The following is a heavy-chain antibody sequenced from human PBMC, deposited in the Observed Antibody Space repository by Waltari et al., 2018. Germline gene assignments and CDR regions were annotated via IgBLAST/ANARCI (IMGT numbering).Heavy chain of an antibody. J-gene: IGHJ4*02. V-gene: IGHV4-31*01. CDR3: AREVGATGSFDY. Sequence: QVQLQESGPGLVKPSQTLSLTCTVSGGSISSGGYYWSWIRQHPGKGLEWVGYIYYSGSTYYNPSLKSLVTISVDTSKNQFSLKLSSVTAADTAVYYCAREVGATGSFDYWGQGTLVTVSS. D-gene: IGHD1-26*01. CDR2: IYYSGST. CDR1: GGSISSGGYY.